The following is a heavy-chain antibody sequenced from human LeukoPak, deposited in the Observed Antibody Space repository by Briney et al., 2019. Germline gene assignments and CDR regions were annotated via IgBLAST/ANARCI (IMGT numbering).Heavy chain of an antibody. CDR1: GGSISSSSYY. J-gene: IGHJ4*02. V-gene: IGHV4-39*02. CDR3: AREFSRRGMTSFDY. Sequence: PSETLSLTCTVSGGSISSSSYYWGWIRQPPGKGLEWIGCVYHSGTYYKSSLTSRVTISMDTSKNQFSLKLTSVTAADSAFYYCAREFSRRGMTSFDYWGQGTLVTVSS. D-gene: IGHD2-21*02. CDR2: VYHSGT.